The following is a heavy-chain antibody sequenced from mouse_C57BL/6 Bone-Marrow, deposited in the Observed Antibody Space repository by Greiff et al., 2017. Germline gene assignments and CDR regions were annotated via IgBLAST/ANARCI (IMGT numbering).Heavy chain of an antibody. CDR1: GFSLTSYG. V-gene: IGHV2-2*01. CDR2: IWSGGST. Sequence: VQLQQSGPGLVQPSQSLSITCTVSGFSLTSYGVHWVRQSPGKGLEWLGVIWSGGSTDYNAAFISRLSISKDNSKSQVFFKMNSLHADDTAIYYCAREVTTSSSFYAMDYWGQGTSVTVSS. D-gene: IGHD2-12*01. J-gene: IGHJ4*01. CDR3: AREVTTSSSFYAMDY.